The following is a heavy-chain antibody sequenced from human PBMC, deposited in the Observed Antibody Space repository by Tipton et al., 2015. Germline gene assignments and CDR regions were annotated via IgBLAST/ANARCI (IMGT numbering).Heavy chain of an antibody. CDR3: ARARGRHGGLFDS. V-gene: IGHV4-59*04. Sequence: TLSLTCTVSGGSFSDYYWSWIRQPPGKGLEWIGSISHSGNTYYNPSLKSRVTMSRDTSKNQLSLKLTSVTAADTAVYYCARARGRHGGLFDSWGQGTLVTVSS. D-gene: IGHD4-23*01. CDR2: ISHSGNT. CDR1: GGSFSDYY. J-gene: IGHJ4*02.